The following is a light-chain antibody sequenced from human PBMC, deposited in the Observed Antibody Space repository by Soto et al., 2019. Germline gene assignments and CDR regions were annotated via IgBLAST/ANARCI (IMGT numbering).Light chain of an antibody. CDR2: KAS. Sequence: QTSQLALSLSESVGVRVTITARASQTVSSWLAWYQQKPGKAPKRLIYKASTLKSGVPSRFSGSGSGTEFTLTISSLQPDDFATYYCQHYNSYSQAFGQGTRVDIK. V-gene: IGKV1-5*03. CDR1: QTVSSW. CDR3: QHYNSYSQA. J-gene: IGKJ1*01.